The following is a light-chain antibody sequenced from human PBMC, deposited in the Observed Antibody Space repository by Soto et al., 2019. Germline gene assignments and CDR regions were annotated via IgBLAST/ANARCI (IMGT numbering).Light chain of an antibody. Sequence: QSVPTQPPSASGTPGQRVTISCSGSSSNIGSNYVYWYQQLPGTAPKLLIYRNNQRPSGVPDRFSGSKSGTSASLAISGLRSEDEADYYCGTWDSSLSSGGVFGGGTKLTVL. CDR2: RNN. J-gene: IGLJ3*02. V-gene: IGLV1-47*01. CDR1: SSNIGSNY. CDR3: GTWDSSLSSGGV.